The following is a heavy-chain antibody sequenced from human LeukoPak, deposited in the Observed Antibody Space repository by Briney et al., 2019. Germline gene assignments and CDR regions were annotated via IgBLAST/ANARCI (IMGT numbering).Heavy chain of an antibody. V-gene: IGHV3-23*01. CDR1: GFTFSSYA. D-gene: IGHD6-19*01. CDR3: ANTRSYTSGWYS. CDR2: ISSSGGST. J-gene: IGHJ4*02. Sequence: GGSLRLSCAASGFTFSSYAMSWVRQAPGKGLEWVSAISSSGGSTYYADSVKGRFTISRDNSKNTLYLQMNRLRAEDTAMYYCANTRSYTSGWYSWGQGTLVTVSS.